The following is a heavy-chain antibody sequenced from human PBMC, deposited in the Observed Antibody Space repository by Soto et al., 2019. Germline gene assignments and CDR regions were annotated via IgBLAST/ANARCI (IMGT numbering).Heavy chain of an antibody. CDR2: IYYSGST. CDR3: ARVVPAARVYYYYGMDV. D-gene: IGHD2-2*01. CDR1: GGSISSGGYY. V-gene: IGHV4-31*03. Sequence: SETLSLTCTVSGGSISSGGYYWSWIRQHPGKGLERIGYIYYSGSTYYNPSLKSRVTISVDTSKNQFSLRLSSVTAADTAVYYCARVVPAARVYYYYGMDVWGQGTTVTVSS. J-gene: IGHJ6*02.